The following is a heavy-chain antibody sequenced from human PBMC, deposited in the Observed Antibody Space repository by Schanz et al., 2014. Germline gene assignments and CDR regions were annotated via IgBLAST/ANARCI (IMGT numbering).Heavy chain of an antibody. CDR2: MSGSGSTA. V-gene: IGHV3-23*01. CDR1: GFTFFGSFA. J-gene: IGHJ4*02. CDR3: ARGDPVAGLDY. Sequence: EVQLLESGGGLVQPGGSLRLSCVASGFTFFGSFAMSWVRQAPGKGLEWVSGMSGSGSTADYADSVKGRFTISRDNSKNTVYLQMNSLRGEDTGMYYCARGDPVAGLDYWGRGTLVTVSS.